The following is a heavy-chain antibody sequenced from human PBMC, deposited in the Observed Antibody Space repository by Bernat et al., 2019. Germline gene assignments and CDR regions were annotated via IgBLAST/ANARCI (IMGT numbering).Heavy chain of an antibody. CDR2: IYYSGST. D-gene: IGHD6-13*01. CDR1: GGSISSSRYY. V-gene: IGHV4-39*01. Sequence: QLQLQESGPGLVKPSETLSLTCTVSGGSISSSRYYWGWIRQPPGKGLEWIGNIYYSGSTYYNPSLRSRVTISVDTSKNQFSLKLSSVTAADTAVYYCARTGSSWPYYYFDLWGRGTLVTVSS. CDR3: ARTGSSWPYYYFDL. J-gene: IGHJ2*01.